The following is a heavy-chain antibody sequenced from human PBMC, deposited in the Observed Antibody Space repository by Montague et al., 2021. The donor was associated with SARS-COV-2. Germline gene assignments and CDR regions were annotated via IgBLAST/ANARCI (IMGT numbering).Heavy chain of an antibody. J-gene: IGHJ4*02. CDR2: ISYSGTT. Sequence: SETLSLTCTVSGGSISSTTYRWGWVRQPPGKGLEWIGFISYSGTTFYNPSPKSRISMSVDTPKSQFSLNLTSVTAADTAVYYCARHYGSSLDSWGQGILVAVSS. CDR3: ARHYGSSLDS. D-gene: IGHD4-17*01. CDR1: GGSISSTTYR. V-gene: IGHV4-39*01.